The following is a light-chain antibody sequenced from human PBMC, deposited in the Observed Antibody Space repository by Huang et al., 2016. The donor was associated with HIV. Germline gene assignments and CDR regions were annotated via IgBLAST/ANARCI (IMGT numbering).Light chain of an antibody. CDR3: QQTYITPLT. Sequence: DIQMTQSPSSLSASVGDRVTITGRASQSISSYLNWYQQKPGTAPKVLIYAATSLQSGVPSRFSGSGAGTDFTLTINNLQPEDSATYYCQQTYITPLTFGQGTKLEIK. CDR2: AAT. CDR1: QSISSY. V-gene: IGKV1-39*01. J-gene: IGKJ2*01.